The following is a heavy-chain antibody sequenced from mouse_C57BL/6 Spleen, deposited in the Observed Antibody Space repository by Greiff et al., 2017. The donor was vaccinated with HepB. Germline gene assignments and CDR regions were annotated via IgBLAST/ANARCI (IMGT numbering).Heavy chain of an antibody. D-gene: IGHD1-1*01. V-gene: IGHV3-6*01. CDR1: GYSITSGYY. Sequence: EVQLQESGPGLVKPSQSLSLTCSVTGYSITSGYYWNWIRQFPGNKLEWMGYISYDGSNNYNPSLKNRISITRDTSKNQFFLKLNSVTTEDTATYYCAREPTVVGPMDYWGQGTSVTVSS. CDR2: ISYDGSN. CDR3: AREPTVVGPMDY. J-gene: IGHJ4*01.